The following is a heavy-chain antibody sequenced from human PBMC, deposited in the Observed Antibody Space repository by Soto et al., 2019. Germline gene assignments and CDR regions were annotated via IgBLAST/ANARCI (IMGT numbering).Heavy chain of an antibody. CDR3: VSWVSAHFDS. Sequence: GGSLRLSCAASGFTSAYHALNWVRQAPGKGLEWVSTISSNGENTHYADSVKGRFIIPSDNSSNTVDLQMNSLRVEDTAVYYRVSWVSAHFDSWGQGTLVTVSS. CDR1: GFTSAYHA. V-gene: IGHV3-23*01. D-gene: IGHD6-13*01. J-gene: IGHJ4*02. CDR2: ISSNGENT.